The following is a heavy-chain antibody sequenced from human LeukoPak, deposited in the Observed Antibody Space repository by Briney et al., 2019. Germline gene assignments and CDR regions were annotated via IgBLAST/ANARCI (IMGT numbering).Heavy chain of an antibody. Sequence: SETLSLTGCVSSGSVRSKYYSWAWILQAPGRGLERVGGLDDSGNTYYNPSLKSRLTMSVDTSNNHFSLNLKAVAPADTSVYYCARRLRIGAAEWFDPWGQGIMVTVSS. J-gene: IGHJ5*02. CDR2: LDDSGNT. V-gene: IGHV4-39*02. D-gene: IGHD2-15*01. CDR1: SGSVRSKYYS. CDR3: ARRLRIGAAEWFDP.